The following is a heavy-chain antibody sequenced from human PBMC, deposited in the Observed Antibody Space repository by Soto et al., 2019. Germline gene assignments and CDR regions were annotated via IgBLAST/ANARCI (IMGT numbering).Heavy chain of an antibody. V-gene: IGHV3-74*01. Sequence: GGSLRLSCAASGFTFSSYWMHWVRQAPGKGLVWVSRINSDGSSTSYADSVNGRFTISRDNAKNTLYLQMNSLRAEDTAVYYCTTDPPIPYYDILTGYSPKPDFDYWGQGTLVTVSS. CDR2: INSDGSST. CDR1: GFTFSSYW. J-gene: IGHJ4*02. CDR3: TTDPPIPYYDILTGYSPKPDFDY. D-gene: IGHD3-9*01.